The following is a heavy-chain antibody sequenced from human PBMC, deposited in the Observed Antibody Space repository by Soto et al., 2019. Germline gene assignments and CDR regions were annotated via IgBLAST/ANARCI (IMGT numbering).Heavy chain of an antibody. CDR2: IKQDGSEK. CDR3: VRNYFYYYMDV. J-gene: IGHJ6*03. Sequence: GGSLRLSCAASGFTFSSYWMSWVRQAPGKGLEWVANIKQDGSEKYYVDSVKGRFTISRDNVKNSLYLQMNSLRAEDTAVYYCVRNYFYYYMDVWGKGTTVTVSS. CDR1: GFTFSSYW. V-gene: IGHV3-7*01.